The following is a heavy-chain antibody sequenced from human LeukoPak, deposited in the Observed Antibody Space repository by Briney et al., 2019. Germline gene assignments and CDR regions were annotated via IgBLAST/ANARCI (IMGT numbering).Heavy chain of an antibody. CDR1: GGSISSSSYY. Sequence: SETLSLTCTVSGGSISSSSYYWGWIRQPPGKGLEWIGSIYYSGSTYYNPSLKSRVTICVDTSKNQFSLKLSSVTAADTAAYYCATTDPGEPYYDFVTGYYFDYWGQGTLVTVSS. V-gene: IGHV4-39*01. CDR2: IYYSGST. J-gene: IGHJ4*02. CDR3: ATTDPGEPYYDFVTGYYFDY. D-gene: IGHD3-9*01.